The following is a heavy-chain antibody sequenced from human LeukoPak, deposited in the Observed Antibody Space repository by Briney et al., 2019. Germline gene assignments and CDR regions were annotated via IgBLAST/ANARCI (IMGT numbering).Heavy chain of an antibody. V-gene: IGHV3-74*01. D-gene: IGHD6-19*01. J-gene: IGHJ4*02. CDR2: ISNDVSIT. CDR1: GFTFSSYW. CDR3: VRIKYSGGWLGPDF. Sequence: GGSLRLSCAASGFTFSSYWMHWVRQAPGKGLVWVSRISNDVSITTYADSVKGRFTISRDNAKNTLYLQMNSLRAEDTAVCYCVRIKYSGGWLGPDFWGQGTLVTVST.